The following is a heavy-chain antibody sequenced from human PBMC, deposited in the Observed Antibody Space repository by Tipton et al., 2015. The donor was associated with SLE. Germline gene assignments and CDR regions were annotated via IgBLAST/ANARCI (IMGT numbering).Heavy chain of an antibody. CDR1: GGSISSSSYY. CDR3: ARDPESISSMRWYGMDV. V-gene: IGHV3-53*05. D-gene: IGHD6-6*01. Sequence: LSLTCTVSGGSISSSSYYWGWIPQPPGKGLEWVSVIYSGGRTYYADSVKGRFTISRDNSKNTLYLQMNSLRAEDTAGYYCARDPESISSMRWYGMDVWGQGTTVSVSS. J-gene: IGHJ6*02. CDR2: IYSGGRT.